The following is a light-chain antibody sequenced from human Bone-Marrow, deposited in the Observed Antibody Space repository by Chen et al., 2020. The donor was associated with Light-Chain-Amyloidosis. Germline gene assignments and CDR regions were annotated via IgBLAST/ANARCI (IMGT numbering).Light chain of an antibody. V-gene: IGKV1-33*01. Sequence: DVQLTQSPSSLSASVGDRVTITCQASQDITNYLNWYQQKPGRAPKLLIFDSSNMAGGVPSRFSGSGSGSTFSLTISSLEPEDVATYFCQQYDKLPLIFGGGTKVEIK. CDR2: DSS. CDR1: QDITNY. CDR3: QQYDKLPLI. J-gene: IGKJ4*01.